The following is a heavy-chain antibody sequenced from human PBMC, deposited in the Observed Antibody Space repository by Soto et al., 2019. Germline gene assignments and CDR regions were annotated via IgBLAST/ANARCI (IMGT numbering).Heavy chain of an antibody. Sequence: QITLKESGPTLVKPTQTLTLTCTFSGFSLSTNGVGVGWIRQPPGKALEWLVLIYWDDDKRYSPSLKSRLTLTKDTSKNRVVLTMTNMDPVDTATYYCAHSPRITMYDYWGQGTLVTVSS. J-gene: IGHJ4*02. CDR2: IYWDDDK. CDR1: GFSLSTNGVG. D-gene: IGHD3-10*02. CDR3: AHSPRITMYDY. V-gene: IGHV2-5*02.